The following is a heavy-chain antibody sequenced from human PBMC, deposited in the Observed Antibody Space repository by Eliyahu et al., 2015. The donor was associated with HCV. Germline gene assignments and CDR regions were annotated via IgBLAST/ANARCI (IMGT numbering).Heavy chain of an antibody. CDR3: ARDGGDLIVVVTDDSFDI. D-gene: IGHD2-21*02. CDR1: GFSFSXXG. J-gene: IGHJ3*02. Sequence: VQLVESGGGVVQPGGSLRLSCAASGFSFSXXGMHWVRQAPGKGLEWVAGLWYDGSNRYYADSVKGRFTISRDNSRNTLYLQMKSLRAEDTALYYCARDGGDLIVVVTDDSFDIWGQGTMVTVSS. CDR2: LWYDGSNR. V-gene: IGHV3-33*01.